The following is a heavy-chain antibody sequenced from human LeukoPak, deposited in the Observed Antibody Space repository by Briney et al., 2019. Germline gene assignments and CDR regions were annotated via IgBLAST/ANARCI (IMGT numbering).Heavy chain of an antibody. J-gene: IGHJ4*02. CDR1: GYTFTSYG. CDR3: ARPVPVAGRGVFDY. Sequence: VASVKVSCKASGYTFTSYGISWVRQAPGQGLEWMGWISAYNGNTNYAQKLQGRVTMTTDTSTSTAYMELRSLRSDDTAVYYCARPVPVAGRGVFDYWGQGTLVTVSS. V-gene: IGHV1-18*01. D-gene: IGHD6-19*01. CDR2: ISAYNGNT.